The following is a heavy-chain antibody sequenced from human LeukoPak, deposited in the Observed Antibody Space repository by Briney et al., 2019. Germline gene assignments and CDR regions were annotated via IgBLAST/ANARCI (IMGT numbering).Heavy chain of an antibody. D-gene: IGHD1-1*01. CDR3: ARDHYNKTWYKY. V-gene: IGHV4-34*01. CDR2: MDYSGTT. J-gene: IGHJ4*02. Sequence: SETLSLTCAVYGGSFSGYYWGWLRQPPGKGLEWIGSMDYSGTTDYNPSLKSRVTLSVDTSKDQFSLKLTSVTVADTALYYCARDHYNKTWYKYWGQGTLVTVSS. CDR1: GGSFSGYY.